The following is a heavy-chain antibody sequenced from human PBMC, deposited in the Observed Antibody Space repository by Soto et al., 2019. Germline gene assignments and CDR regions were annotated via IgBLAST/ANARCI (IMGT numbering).Heavy chain of an antibody. D-gene: IGHD2-2*01. CDR2: ISASGGTT. V-gene: IGHV3-23*01. Sequence: QPGGSLRLSCVASGFSFSTYAMSGVRQAPGKGLEWVSGISASGGTTYYADAVKGRFTISRDNSKNTLYLQMNSLRAGDTAVYYCAKPHKSLVVVPHPDYWGQGTLVTVSS. CDR3: AKPHKSLVVVPHPDY. CDR1: GFSFSTYA. J-gene: IGHJ4*02.